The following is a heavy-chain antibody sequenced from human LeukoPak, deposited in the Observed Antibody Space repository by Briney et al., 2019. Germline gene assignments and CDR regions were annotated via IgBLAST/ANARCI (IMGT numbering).Heavy chain of an antibody. CDR3: AGMRITTPTVRTLDY. J-gene: IGHJ4*02. D-gene: IGHD1-14*01. Sequence: SETLSLTCTVSGGSISSYYWSWIRQPPGKGLEWIGFIYYTGSTNYNPSLKSRVTISVDTSKNQFSLKLSSVTAADTAVYYCAGMRITTPTVRTLDYWGQGSLVTVSS. CDR1: GGSISSYY. V-gene: IGHV4-59*01. CDR2: IYYTGST.